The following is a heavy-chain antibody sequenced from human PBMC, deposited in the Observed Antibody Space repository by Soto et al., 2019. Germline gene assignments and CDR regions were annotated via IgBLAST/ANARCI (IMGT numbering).Heavy chain of an antibody. Sequence: EVQLLESGGGLVQPGGSLRLSCAASGFTFSSYAMSWVRQAPGKGLEWVSAISGSGGSTYYADSVKGRFTISRDNSKNTLYLQMNSLRAEDTAVYYCANMEALPGAFDIWGQGTMVTVSS. J-gene: IGHJ3*02. CDR2: ISGSGGST. CDR3: ANMEALPGAFDI. D-gene: IGHD3-3*01. CDR1: GFTFSSYA. V-gene: IGHV3-23*01.